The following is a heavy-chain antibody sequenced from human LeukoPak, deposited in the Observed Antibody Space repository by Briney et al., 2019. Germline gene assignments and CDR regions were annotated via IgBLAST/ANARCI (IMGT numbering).Heavy chain of an antibody. CDR3: TTEDCSGYYSFDY. Sequence: GGSLRLSCAASGFTFSNAWMSWVRQAPGKGLEWVGRIKSKTDGGTTDYAAPVKGRFTISRDDSKNTPYLQMNSLKTEDTAVYYCTTEDCSGYYSFDYWGQGTLVTVSS. V-gene: IGHV3-15*01. J-gene: IGHJ4*02. CDR2: IKSKTDGGTT. CDR1: GFTFSNAW. D-gene: IGHD3-22*01.